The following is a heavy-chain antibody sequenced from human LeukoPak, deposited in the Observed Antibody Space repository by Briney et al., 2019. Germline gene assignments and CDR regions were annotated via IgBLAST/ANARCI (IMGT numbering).Heavy chain of an antibody. V-gene: IGHV3-30*02. J-gene: IGHJ4*02. CDR2: IRYDGSKT. D-gene: IGHD3-10*01. CDR1: GFDLSRSG. Sequence: PGGSLRLSCAASGFDLSRSGMCGCRQAPGKGLEGGSFIRYDGSKTFYGDSVTGRFTISRDNSKNTLYLQLNSLTAADTAVYYCGRDFDVVISNYYYMTEYWGEGVLVTVP. CDR3: GRDFDVVISNYYYMTEY.